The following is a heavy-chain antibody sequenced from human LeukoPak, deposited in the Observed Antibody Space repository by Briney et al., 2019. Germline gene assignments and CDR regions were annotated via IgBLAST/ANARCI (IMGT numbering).Heavy chain of an antibody. CDR1: GGTFSSYA. CDR3: ARDYDILAPFDY. J-gene: IGHJ4*02. CDR2: INPNSGGT. Sequence: ASVKVSCKASGGTFSSYAISWVRQAPGQGLEWMGWINPNSGGTNYAQKFQGRVTMTRDTSISTAYMELSRLRSDDTAVYYCARDYDILAPFDYWGQGTLVTVSS. D-gene: IGHD3-9*01. V-gene: IGHV1-2*02.